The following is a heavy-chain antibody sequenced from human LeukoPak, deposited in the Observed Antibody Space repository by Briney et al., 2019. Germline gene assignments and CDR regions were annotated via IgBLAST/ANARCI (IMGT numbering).Heavy chain of an antibody. CDR1: GGSISSSSYY. J-gene: IGHJ5*02. CDR2: IYYSGST. CDR3: ARHLKAGMVFDP. D-gene: IGHD2-8*01. Sequence: PSETLSLTCTVSGGSISSSSYYWGWIRQPPGKGLEWIGSIYYSGSTYYNPSLKSRVTISVDTSKNLFSLKLSSVTAADTAVYYCARHLKAGMVFDPWGQGTLVTVSS. V-gene: IGHV4-39*01.